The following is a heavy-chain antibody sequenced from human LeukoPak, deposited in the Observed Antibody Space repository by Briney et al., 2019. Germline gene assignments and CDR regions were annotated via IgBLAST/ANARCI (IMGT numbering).Heavy chain of an antibody. V-gene: IGHV1-2*02. J-gene: IGHJ4*02. CDR1: GYTFTGYY. D-gene: IGHD1-1*01. Sequence: ASVKVSCKASGYTFTGYYMHWVRQAPGQGLEWMGWINPNSGGTNYAQKFQGRVTMTRDTSISTAYMELSRLRSDDTAVYYCVRGTGERETYFDYWGQGTLVTVSS. CDR3: VRGTGERETYFDY. CDR2: INPNSGGT.